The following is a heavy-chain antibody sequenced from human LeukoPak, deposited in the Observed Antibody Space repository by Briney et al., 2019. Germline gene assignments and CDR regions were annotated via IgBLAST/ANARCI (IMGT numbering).Heavy chain of an antibody. D-gene: IGHD4-23*01. J-gene: IGHJ4*02. V-gene: IGHV4-34*01. CDR1: GGSFSGYY. CDR3: ARHPNYGGNPAGAFDY. Sequence: PSETLSLTCAVYGGSFSGYYWSWIRQPPGKGLEWIGEINHSGSTNYNPSLKSRVTISVDTSKNQFSLKLSSVTAADTAVYYCARHPNYGGNPAGAFDYWGQGTLVTVSS. CDR2: INHSGST.